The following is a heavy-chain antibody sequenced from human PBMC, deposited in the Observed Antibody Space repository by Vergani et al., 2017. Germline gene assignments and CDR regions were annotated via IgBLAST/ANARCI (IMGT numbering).Heavy chain of an antibody. CDR3: ARAPHDILTGYLHASRDYFDY. CDR2: ISSSSSYI. Sequence: EVQLVESGGGLVKPGGSLRLSCAASGFTFSSYSMNWVRQAPGKGLEWVSSISSSSSYIYYADSVKGRFTISRDNAKNSLYLQMNSLRAEDTAVYYCARAPHDILTGYLHASRDYFDYWGQGTLVTVSS. J-gene: IGHJ4*02. D-gene: IGHD3-9*01. V-gene: IGHV3-21*01. CDR1: GFTFSSYS.